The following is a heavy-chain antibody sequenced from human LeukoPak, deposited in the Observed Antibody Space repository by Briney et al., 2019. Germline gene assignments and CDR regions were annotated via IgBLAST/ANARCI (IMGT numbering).Heavy chain of an antibody. CDR2: ISSSSSTI. D-gene: IGHD2-2*01. CDR1: GFTFSSYS. CDR3: ARPKGYCSSTSCTTGFDI. J-gene: IGHJ3*02. Sequence: GGSLRLSCAASGFTFSSYSMNWVHQAPGKGLEWVSYISSSSSTIYYADSVKGRFTISRDNAKNSLYLQMNSLRAEDTAVYYCARPKGYCSSTSCTTGFDIWGQGTMVTVSS. V-gene: IGHV3-48*04.